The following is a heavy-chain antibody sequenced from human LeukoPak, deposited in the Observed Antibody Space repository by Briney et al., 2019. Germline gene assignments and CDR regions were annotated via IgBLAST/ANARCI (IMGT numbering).Heavy chain of an antibody. CDR3: AREHDCGDYKGCFQH. CDR1: GFTFSSYG. J-gene: IGHJ1*01. CDR2: ISYDGSNK. Sequence: PGGSLRLSCAASGFTFSSYGMHWVRQAPGKGLEWVAVISYDGSNKYYADSVKGRFTISRDNSKNTLYLQMNSLRAEDTAVYYCAREHDCGDYKGCFQHWGQGTLVTVSS. D-gene: IGHD4-17*01. V-gene: IGHV3-30*03.